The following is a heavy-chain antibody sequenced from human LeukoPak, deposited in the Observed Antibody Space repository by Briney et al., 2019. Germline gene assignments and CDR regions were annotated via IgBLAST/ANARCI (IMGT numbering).Heavy chain of an antibody. CDR1: GFTVSSNY. D-gene: IGHD6-13*01. Sequence: GGSLRLSCAASGFTVSSNYMSWVRQAPGKGLEWVSAISGSGGSTYYADSVKGRFTISRDNSKNTLYLQMNSLRAEDTAVYYCARRYSSSWYYFDYWGQGTLVTVSS. CDR3: ARRYSSSWYYFDY. CDR2: ISGSGGST. V-gene: IGHV3-23*01. J-gene: IGHJ4*02.